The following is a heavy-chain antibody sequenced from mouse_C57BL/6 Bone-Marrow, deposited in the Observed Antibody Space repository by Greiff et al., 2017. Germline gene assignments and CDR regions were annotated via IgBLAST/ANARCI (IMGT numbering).Heavy chain of an antibody. V-gene: IGHV10-1*01. J-gene: IGHJ4*01. CDR2: IRSKSNNYAT. CDR3: VRHSYGSSLYAMDY. D-gene: IGHD1-1*01. Sequence: EVQLVESGGGLVQPKGSLKLSCAASGFSFNTYAMNWVRQAPGKGLEWVARIRSKSNNYATYYADSVKDRFTISRDDSESMLYLQMNNLKTEDTAMYYCVRHSYGSSLYAMDYWGQGTSVTVSS. CDR1: GFSFNTYA.